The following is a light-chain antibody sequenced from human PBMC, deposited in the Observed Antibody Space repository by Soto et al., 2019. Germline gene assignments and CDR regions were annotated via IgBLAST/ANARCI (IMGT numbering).Light chain of an antibody. CDR2: GVS. J-gene: IGKJ4*01. CDR1: QSVSSRS. CDR3: QQYGSSPRT. Sequence: EIVLTQSPDTLSLSPGERATLSCRASQSVSSRSLAWYQQKPGQAPRLLIYGVSNRATGIPDRFSGSGSGTDFTLTITRLGPDDFAVYFCQQYGSSPRTFGGGTKVEIK. V-gene: IGKV3-20*01.